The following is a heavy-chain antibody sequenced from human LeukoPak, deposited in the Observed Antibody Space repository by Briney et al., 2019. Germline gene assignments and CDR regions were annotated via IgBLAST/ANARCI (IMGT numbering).Heavy chain of an antibody. J-gene: IGHJ3*02. CDR3: ARTYSSTWSNDAFDI. Sequence: SETLSLTCTVSGDSISSHYWSWIRQPPGKGLEWIGYIDYSGTTHYNPSLKSRVTISVDTSKAQFSLKLTSVTAADTAVYYCARTYSSTWSNDAFDIWGQGTMVTVSS. CDR1: GDSISSHY. D-gene: IGHD6-13*01. CDR2: IDYSGTT. V-gene: IGHV4-59*11.